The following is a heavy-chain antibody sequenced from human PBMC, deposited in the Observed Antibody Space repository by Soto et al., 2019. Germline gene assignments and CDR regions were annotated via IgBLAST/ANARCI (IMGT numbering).Heavy chain of an antibody. V-gene: IGHV4-39*01. CDR3: VGSRIAVAGTFDY. CDR1: GGSISSSSYY. J-gene: IGHJ4*02. D-gene: IGHD6-19*01. CDR2: IYYSGST. Sequence: SETLSLTCTVSGGSISSSSYYWGWIRQPPGKGLEWIGSIYYSGSTYYNPSLKSRVTISVDTSKNQFSLKLSSVTAADTAVYYCVGSRIAVAGTFDYWGQGTLVTVSS.